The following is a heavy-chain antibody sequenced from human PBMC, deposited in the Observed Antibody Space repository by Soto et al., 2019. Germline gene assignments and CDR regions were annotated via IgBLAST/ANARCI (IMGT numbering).Heavy chain of an antibody. J-gene: IGHJ6*02. CDR2: ISGYNGNT. CDR1: GYSFTTYV. Sequence: ASVKVSCKTSGYSFTTYVISWVRQAPGQGLEWMGWISGYNGNTNYAQKLQGRVTMTTDTSTSTAYMELRSLRSDDTAVYYCAREGPAPYYYYGMDVWGQGSTVTVSS. CDR3: AREGPAPYYYYGMDV. V-gene: IGHV1-18*01.